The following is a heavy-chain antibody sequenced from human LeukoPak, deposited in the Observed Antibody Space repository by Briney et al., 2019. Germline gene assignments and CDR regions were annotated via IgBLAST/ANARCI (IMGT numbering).Heavy chain of an antibody. Sequence: PRRSLRLSCAASGFTFSSYGMHWVRQAPGKGLEWVAVISYDGSNKYYADSVKGRFTISRDNSKNTLYLQMNSLRAEDTAVYYCAKDHNTNDAFDIWGQGTMVTVSS. V-gene: IGHV3-30*18. CDR3: AKDHNTNDAFDI. J-gene: IGHJ3*02. D-gene: IGHD1-14*01. CDR2: ISYDGSNK. CDR1: GFTFSSYG.